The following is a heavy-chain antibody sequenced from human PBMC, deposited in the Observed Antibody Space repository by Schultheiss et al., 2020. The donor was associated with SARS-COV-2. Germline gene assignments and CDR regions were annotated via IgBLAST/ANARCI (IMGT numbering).Heavy chain of an antibody. CDR1: GFTFSSYG. V-gene: IGHV3-30*18. D-gene: IGHD6-19*01. CDR3: AKIVEGSGWLTFDY. Sequence: GGSLRLSCAASGFTFSSYGMHWVRQAPGKGLEWVAVISYDGSNKYYADSVKGRFTISRDNSKNTLYLQMNSLRAEDTAVYYCAKIVEGSGWLTFDYWGQGTLVTVSS. CDR2: ISYDGSNK. J-gene: IGHJ4*02.